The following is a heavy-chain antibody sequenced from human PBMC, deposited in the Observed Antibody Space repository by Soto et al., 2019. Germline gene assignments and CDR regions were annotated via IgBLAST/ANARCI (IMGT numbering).Heavy chain of an antibody. CDR3: ARALTYGSGSNWFDP. CDR1: GASISSYY. V-gene: IGHV4-59*01. J-gene: IGHJ5*02. D-gene: IGHD3-10*01. Sequence: SETLSLTCTVSGASISSYYWSWIRQPPGKGLEWIGEIYYSGSTNYNPSLKSRVTISVDTSKNQFSLKLSSVTAADTAVYYCARALTYGSGSNWFDPWGQGTLVTVSS. CDR2: IYYSGST.